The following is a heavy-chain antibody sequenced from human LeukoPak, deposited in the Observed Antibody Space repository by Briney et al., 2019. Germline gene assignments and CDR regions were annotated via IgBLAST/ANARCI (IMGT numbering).Heavy chain of an antibody. Sequence: GGSLRLSCAASGFTFSTYWMHWVRQAPGKGLVWVSRFNSDGRSTYYADSVKGRFTISRDNAKNALYLQMNSLRAEDTAVYYCARGRYYLDSWGQGTLVTVSS. CDR1: GFTFSTYW. V-gene: IGHV3-74*01. CDR2: FNSDGRST. J-gene: IGHJ4*02. D-gene: IGHD4-17*01. CDR3: ARGRYYLDS.